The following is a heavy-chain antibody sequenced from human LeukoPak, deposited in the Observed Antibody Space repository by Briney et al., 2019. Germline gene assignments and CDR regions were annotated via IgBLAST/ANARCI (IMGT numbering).Heavy chain of an antibody. CDR1: GFTFSSHW. CDR2: INSEESST. V-gene: IGHV3-74*01. CDR3: ARVALDSSSSDY. J-gene: IGHJ4*02. D-gene: IGHD6-6*01. Sequence: GGSLRLSCAASGFTFSSHWMHWVRQAPGKGLVWVSRINSEESSTSYADSVKGRFTISRDNAKNTLYLQMNSLRAEDTAVYYCARVALDSSSSDYWGQGTLVTVSS.